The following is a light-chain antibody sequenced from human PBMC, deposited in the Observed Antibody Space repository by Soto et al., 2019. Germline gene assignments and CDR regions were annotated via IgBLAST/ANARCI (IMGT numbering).Light chain of an antibody. CDR2: EVS. CDR3: SSYAGSNNVYV. Sequence: QSVLTQPPSASGSPGQSVTISCTGTSSDVGGYNYVSWYQQHPGKAPKFMIYEVSKRPSGVPDRFSGSKSGNTASLTVSGLQAEDEADYYCSSYAGSNNVYVFGTGTKLTVL. J-gene: IGLJ1*01. CDR1: SSDVGGYNY. V-gene: IGLV2-8*01.